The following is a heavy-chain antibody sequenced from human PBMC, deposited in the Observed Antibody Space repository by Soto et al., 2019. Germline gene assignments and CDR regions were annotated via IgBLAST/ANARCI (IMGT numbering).Heavy chain of an antibody. D-gene: IGHD3-22*01. V-gene: IGHV4-61*01. J-gene: IGHJ4*02. CDR1: GGSVSSGSYY. CDR3: ARGLSLTPYYYDSSGYYYLDY. CDR2: IYYSGST. Sequence: PSETLSLTCTVSGGSVSSGSYYWSWIRQPPGKGLEWIGYIYYSGSTNYNPSLKSRVTISVDTSKNQFSLKLSSVTAADTAVYYCARGLSLTPYYYDSSGYYYLDYWGQGTQVTSPQ.